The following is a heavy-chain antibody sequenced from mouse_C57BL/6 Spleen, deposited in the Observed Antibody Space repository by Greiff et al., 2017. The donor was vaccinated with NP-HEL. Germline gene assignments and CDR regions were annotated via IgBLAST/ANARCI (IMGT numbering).Heavy chain of an antibody. CDR2: INPSSGYT. D-gene: IGHD1-1*01. CDR1: GYTFTSYW. V-gene: IGHV1-7*01. J-gene: IGHJ4*01. CDR3: ARIEAVVDYAMDY. Sequence: QVQLQQSGAELAKPGASVKLSCKASGYTFTSYWMHWVNQRPGQGLEWIGYINPSSGYTKYNQKFKDKATLTADKSSSTAYMQLSSLTYEDSAVYYCARIEAVVDYAMDYWGQGTSVTVSS.